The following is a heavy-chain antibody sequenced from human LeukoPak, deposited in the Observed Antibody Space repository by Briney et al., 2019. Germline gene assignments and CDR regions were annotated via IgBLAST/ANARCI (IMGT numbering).Heavy chain of an antibody. D-gene: IGHD1-14*01. CDR1: GGSISSGDYY. J-gene: IGHJ4*02. V-gene: IGHV4-30-4*01. CDR2: IYYSGST. Sequence: NPSQTLSLTCTVSGGSISSGDYYWSWIRQPPGKGLEWIGYIYYSGSTYYNPSLKSRVSISVDTSDNQFSLKLRSLTAADTAVYYCARGGDRRGFDYWGQGTLVTVSS. CDR3: ARGGDRRGFDY.